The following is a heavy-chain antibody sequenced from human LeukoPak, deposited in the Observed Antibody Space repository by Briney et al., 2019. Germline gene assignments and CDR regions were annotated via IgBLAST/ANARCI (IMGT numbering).Heavy chain of an antibody. D-gene: IGHD3-22*01. CDR2: TNWRGDKT. CDR1: GFTFDDYG. Sequence: GGYLRLSCAASGFTFDDYGMSWVRQPPGKGLEWVSGTNWRGDKTGYADSVKGRFTISRDNARNTLYLHMNNVRAEDTAVYYCAKDHTTMIVVGLGWMYDIWGQGTMVTVSS. J-gene: IGHJ3*02. V-gene: IGHV3-20*04. CDR3: AKDHTTMIVVGLGWMYDI.